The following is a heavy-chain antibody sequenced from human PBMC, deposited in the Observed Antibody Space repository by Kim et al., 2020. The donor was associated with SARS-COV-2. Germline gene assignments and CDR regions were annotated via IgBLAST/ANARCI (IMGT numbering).Heavy chain of an antibody. J-gene: IGHJ6*02. D-gene: IGHD6-6*01. V-gene: IGHV3-15*01. Sequence: GGSLRLSCAASGFTFSNAWMSWVRQAPGKGLEWVGRIKSKTDGGTTDYAAPVKGRFTISRDDSKNTLYLQMNSLKTEDTAVYYCTTDRQGPYYYYGMDVWGQGTTVTVSS. CDR3: TTDRQGPYYYYGMDV. CDR1: GFTFSNAW. CDR2: IKSKTDGGTT.